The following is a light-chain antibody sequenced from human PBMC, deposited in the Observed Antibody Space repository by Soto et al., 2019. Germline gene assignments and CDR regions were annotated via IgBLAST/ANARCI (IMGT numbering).Light chain of an antibody. CDR1: SKDVGGYNY. J-gene: IGLJ3*02. CDR3: VSPAGSNAWV. CDR2: EVM. V-gene: IGLV2-8*01. Sequence: QSALTQPPSASGSPGQSVTISCSGTSKDVGGYNYVSWYQQYPGEAPKVIIYEVMKRPSGVPNRFSGSKSGNTASLTVSGLQAEDEAHYYCVSPAGSNAWVFGGGTQLTVL.